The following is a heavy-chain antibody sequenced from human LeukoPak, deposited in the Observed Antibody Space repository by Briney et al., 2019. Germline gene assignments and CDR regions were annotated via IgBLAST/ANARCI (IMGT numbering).Heavy chain of an antibody. V-gene: IGHV3-23*01. Sequence: GGSLRLSCAASGFTFSSYAMGWVRQAPGKGLEWVSAISGSGGSTYYADSVKGRFTISRDNSKNTLYLQMNSLRAEDTAVYYCAKGVTVRYFDWIDYWGQGTLVTVSS. CDR1: GFTFSSYA. CDR2: ISGSGGST. J-gene: IGHJ4*02. CDR3: AKGVTVRYFDWIDY. D-gene: IGHD3-9*01.